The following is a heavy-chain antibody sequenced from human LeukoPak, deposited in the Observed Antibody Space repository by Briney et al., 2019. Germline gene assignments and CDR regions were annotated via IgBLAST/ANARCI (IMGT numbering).Heavy chain of an antibody. V-gene: IGHV3-33*01. CDR2: IWYDGSNK. J-gene: IGHJ4*02. CDR3: ARDFGYYDSSGYCDY. D-gene: IGHD3-22*01. Sequence: GGSLRLSCAASGFTFSSYGMHWVRQAPGKGLEWVAVIWYDGSNKYYADPVKGRFTISRDNSKNTLYLQMNSLRAEDTAVYYCARDFGYYDSSGYCDYWGQGTLVTISS. CDR1: GFTFSSYG.